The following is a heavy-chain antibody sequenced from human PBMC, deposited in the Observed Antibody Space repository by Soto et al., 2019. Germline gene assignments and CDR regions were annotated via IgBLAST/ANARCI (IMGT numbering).Heavy chain of an antibody. V-gene: IGHV4-59*01. Sequence: QVQLQESGPGLVKPSETLSLTCTVSGGSISSYYWSWIRQPPGKGLEWIGYIYYSGSTNYNPSLKSRVTISVDTSKNQFSLKLSSVTAADTAVYYCARSGSTYYDILTGYYTYYYIDVWGKGTTVTVSS. CDR2: IYYSGST. D-gene: IGHD3-9*01. CDR3: ARSGSTYYDILTGYYTYYYIDV. CDR1: GGSISSYY. J-gene: IGHJ6*03.